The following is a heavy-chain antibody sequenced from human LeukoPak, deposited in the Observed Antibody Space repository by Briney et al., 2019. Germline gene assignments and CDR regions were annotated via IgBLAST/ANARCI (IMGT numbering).Heavy chain of an antibody. D-gene: IGHD3-22*01. V-gene: IGHV4-59*01. CDR3: AREYADYYDSSGYFDY. Sequence: SETLSLTCTVSGGSISSYYWSWIRQPPGKGLEWIGYIYYSGSTNYNPSLKSRVTISVDTSKNQLSLKLSSVTAADTAVYYCAREYADYYDSSGYFDYWGQGTLVTVSS. J-gene: IGHJ4*02. CDR2: IYYSGST. CDR1: GGSISSYY.